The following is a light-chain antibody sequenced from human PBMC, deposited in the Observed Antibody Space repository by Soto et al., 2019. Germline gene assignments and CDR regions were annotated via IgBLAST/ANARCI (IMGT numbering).Light chain of an antibody. CDR3: QQSYSTPPFN. Sequence: DIPMTQSPSPLSASVGDRVYITCRTSQSISSYLNWYQAKPGKAPKLPIYEASSLESGVPSRFSGSGSGTDFTLTISSLQPEDSATYYCQQSYSTPPFNFGPGTRVDI. V-gene: IGKV1-39*01. CDR1: QSISSY. J-gene: IGKJ3*01. CDR2: EAS.